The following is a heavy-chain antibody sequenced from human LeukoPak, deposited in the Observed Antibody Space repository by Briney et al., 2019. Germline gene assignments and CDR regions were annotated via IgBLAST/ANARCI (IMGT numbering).Heavy chain of an antibody. J-gene: IGHJ5*02. CDR2: IRSNSDGGTI. Sequence: GGSLRLSCATSGFSFYNAWMNWVRQAPGKGLEWVGRIRSNSDGGTIDYAAPVKGRFTLSRDDSKDTLYLQMNSLQTEDTAVYYCATDFYDSTWGQGTLVTVSS. D-gene: IGHD3-22*01. V-gene: IGHV3-15*07. CDR3: ATDFYDST. CDR1: GFSFYNAW.